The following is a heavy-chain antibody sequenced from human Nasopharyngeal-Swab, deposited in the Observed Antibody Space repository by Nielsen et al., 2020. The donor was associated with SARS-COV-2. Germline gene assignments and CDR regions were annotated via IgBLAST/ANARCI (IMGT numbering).Heavy chain of an antibody. CDR2: IRSKAYGGTT. CDR3: TRDVLWSGYYTFWGLGAYYYGMDV. D-gene: IGHD3-3*01. Sequence: GESLKISCTASGFTFGDYAMSWFRQAPGKGLEWVGFIRSKAYGGTTEYAASVKGRFTISRDDSKSIAYLQMNSLKTEDTAVYYCTRDVLWSGYYTFWGLGAYYYGMDVWGQGTTVTVSS. V-gene: IGHV3-49*03. J-gene: IGHJ6*02. CDR1: GFTFGDYA.